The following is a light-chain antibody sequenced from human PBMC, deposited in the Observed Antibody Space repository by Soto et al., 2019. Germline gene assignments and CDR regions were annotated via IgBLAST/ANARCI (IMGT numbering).Light chain of an antibody. J-gene: IGLJ2*01. CDR2: DVD. Sequence: QSALTQPRSVSGSPGQSVTISCTGTNSDVGHYNYVSWYQQHPGKAPKLIIFDVDKRPSGVPDRFSGSKSGNTASLTISGLQAEDEADYYCCSYAGSPWIFGGGTKLTVL. CDR3: CSYAGSPWI. V-gene: IGLV2-11*01. CDR1: NSDVGHYNY.